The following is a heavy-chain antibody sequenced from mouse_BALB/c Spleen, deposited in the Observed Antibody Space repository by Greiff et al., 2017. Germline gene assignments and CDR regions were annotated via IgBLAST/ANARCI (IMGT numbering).Heavy chain of an antibody. J-gene: IGHJ3*01. V-gene: IGHV1-80*01. CDR1: GYAFSSYW. CDR3: ARSEYRYGWFDY. D-gene: IGHD2-14*01. CDR2: IYPGDGDT. Sequence: LVESGAELVRPGSSVKISCKASGYAFSSYWMNWVEQRPGQGLEWIGQIYPGDGDTNYNGKFTGKATLTADNSSSTAYMQLSSLTSEDTAVYFCARSEYRYGWFDYWGQGTMVTVSA.